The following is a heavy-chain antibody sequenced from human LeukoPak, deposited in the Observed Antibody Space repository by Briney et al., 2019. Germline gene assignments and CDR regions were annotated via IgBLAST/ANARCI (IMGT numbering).Heavy chain of an antibody. V-gene: IGHV1-2*02. CDR3: ARERFLEWYFDY. CDR1: GYTFTSYY. J-gene: IGHJ4*02. D-gene: IGHD3-3*01. Sequence: ASVKVSCKPSGYTFTSYYMHWVRQAPGQGLEWMGWINPNSGGTNYAQKFQGRVTMTRDTSISTAYMELSRLRSDDTAVYYCARERFLEWYFDYWGQGTLVTVSS. CDR2: INPNSGGT.